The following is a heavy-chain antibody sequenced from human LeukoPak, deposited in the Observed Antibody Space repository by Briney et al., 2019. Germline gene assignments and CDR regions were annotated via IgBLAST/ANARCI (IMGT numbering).Heavy chain of an antibody. J-gene: IGHJ4*02. Sequence: PSETLSLTCTVSGGSISSYYWSWIRQPAGKGLEWIGRIHTSGSTNYNPSLKSRVTMSVDTSKNQFSLKLSSVTAADTAVYHCARDGYHYDSSGYIRFDYWGQGTLVTVSS. CDR1: GGSISSYY. CDR3: ARDGYHYDSSGYIRFDY. V-gene: IGHV4-4*07. D-gene: IGHD3-22*01. CDR2: IHTSGST.